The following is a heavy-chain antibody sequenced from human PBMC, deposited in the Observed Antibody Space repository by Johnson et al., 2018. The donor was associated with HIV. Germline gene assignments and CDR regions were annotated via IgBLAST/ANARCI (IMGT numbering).Heavy chain of an antibody. Sequence: MLLVESGGDLVNPGGSLRLSCAASGFTFSDAWMNWVRQAPGKGLEWVGRLNSKTDGGTIDYAAPVKGRFTISRDGSKNTLYLHMNGLKTEDTGVYYCTTGLYWNDAFNIWGQGTMVSVSS. V-gene: IGHV3-15*01. CDR2: LNSKTDGGTI. CDR1: GFTFSDAW. D-gene: IGHD1-1*01. CDR3: TTGLYWNDAFNI. J-gene: IGHJ3*02.